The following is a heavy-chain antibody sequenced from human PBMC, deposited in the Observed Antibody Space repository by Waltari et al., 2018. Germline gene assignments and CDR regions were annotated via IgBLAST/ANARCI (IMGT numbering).Heavy chain of an antibody. CDR3: AAAGYSSGWPNWFDP. CDR2: IVVGSGNT. CDR1: GFTFTSSA. Sequence: QMQLVQSGPEVKKPGTSVKVSCKASGFTFTSSAMQWVRQARGQRLEWRGWIVVGSGNTNYAQKFQERVTITRDMSTSTVYMELRSLRSEDTAVYYCAAAGYSSGWPNWFDPWGQGTLVTVSS. D-gene: IGHD6-19*01. V-gene: IGHV1-58*02. J-gene: IGHJ5*02.